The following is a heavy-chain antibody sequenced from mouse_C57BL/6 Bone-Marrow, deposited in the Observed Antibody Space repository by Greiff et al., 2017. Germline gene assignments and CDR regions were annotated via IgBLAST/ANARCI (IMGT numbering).Heavy chain of an antibody. D-gene: IGHD1-1*01. Sequence: DVKLVESGAELVRPGASVKLSCTASGFNIKDDYMHWVKQRPEQGLEWIGWIDPENGDTEYASKFQGKATITADTSSNTAYLQLSSLTSEDTAVYYCTNLLLRYWGQGTTLTVSS. CDR2: IDPENGDT. V-gene: IGHV14-4*01. CDR3: TNLLLRY. CDR1: GFNIKDDY. J-gene: IGHJ2*01.